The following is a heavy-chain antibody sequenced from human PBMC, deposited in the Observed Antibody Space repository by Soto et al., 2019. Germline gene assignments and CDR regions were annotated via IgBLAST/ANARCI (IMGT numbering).Heavy chain of an antibody. V-gene: IGHV3-30*18. CDR2: ISYDGNKE. CDR3: AKETATSVDYYYFYGLDV. D-gene: IGHD1-1*01. CDR1: GFIFGTYG. Sequence: QVQLVESGGGVVQPGRSLRLSCSASGFIFGTYGMDWVRQAPGKGLERVALISYDGNKEFYADSVKGRFTISRDNSRNTLYQHMNSLKPEDTAMYYCAKETATSVDYYYFYGLDVWGPGTTVSVSS. J-gene: IGHJ6*02.